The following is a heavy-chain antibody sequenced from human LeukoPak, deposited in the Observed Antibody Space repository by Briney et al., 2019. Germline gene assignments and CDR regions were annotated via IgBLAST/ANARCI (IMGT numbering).Heavy chain of an antibody. CDR3: AREGKPEYSSSSYAFDV. J-gene: IGHJ4*02. Sequence: SETLSLTCTVSGGSISSYYWSWIRQPAGKGLEWIGRIYISGSTNYNPSLKGRVTMSVDTSKNQFSLKLSSVTAADTAVYYCAREGKPEYSSSSYAFDVWGQGTLVTVSS. V-gene: IGHV4-4*07. CDR2: IYISGST. CDR1: GGSISSYY. D-gene: IGHD6-6*01.